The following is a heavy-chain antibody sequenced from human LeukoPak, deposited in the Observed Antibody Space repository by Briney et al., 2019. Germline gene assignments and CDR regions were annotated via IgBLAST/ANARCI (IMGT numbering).Heavy chain of an antibody. D-gene: IGHD3-3*01. CDR2: IGPNSGGT. Sequence: ASVKVSCKASGYTFTDFYMHWVRQAPGQGLEWMGWIGPNSGGTNYAQKFQGRVTLTRDTSITTAYMELSSLRSDDTAVYYCARLITMARNWFDPWGQGTLVTVSS. CDR1: GYTFTDFY. J-gene: IGHJ5*02. V-gene: IGHV1-2*02. CDR3: ARLITMARNWFDP.